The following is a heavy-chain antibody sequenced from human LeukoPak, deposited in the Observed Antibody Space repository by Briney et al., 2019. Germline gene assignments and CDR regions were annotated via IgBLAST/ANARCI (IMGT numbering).Heavy chain of an antibody. D-gene: IGHD2-2*02. CDR3: AREDYCSSTSCYTHLDY. J-gene: IGHJ4*02. CDR2: IYTSGST. CDR1: GGSISSGSYY. V-gene: IGHV4-61*02. Sequence: PSETLSLTCTVSGGSISSGSYYWSWIRQPAGKGLEWIGRIYTSGSTNYNPSLKSRVTISVDMSKNQFSLKLSSVTAADTAVYYCAREDYCSSTSCYTHLDYWGQGTLVTVSS.